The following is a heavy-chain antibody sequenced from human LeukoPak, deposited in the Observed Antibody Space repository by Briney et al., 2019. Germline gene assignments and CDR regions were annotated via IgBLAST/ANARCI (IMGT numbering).Heavy chain of an antibody. Sequence: RPSETLSLTCTVSGGSISSYYWSWIRQPPGKGLEWIGYIYYSGSTNYNPSLKSRVTISVDTSKNQFSLKLSSVTAADTAVYYCARGGYCSSTSCYGPSDFDYWGQGTLVTVSS. J-gene: IGHJ4*02. CDR3: ARGGYCSSTSCYGPSDFDY. CDR1: GGSISSYY. CDR2: IYYSGST. D-gene: IGHD2-2*03. V-gene: IGHV4-59*12.